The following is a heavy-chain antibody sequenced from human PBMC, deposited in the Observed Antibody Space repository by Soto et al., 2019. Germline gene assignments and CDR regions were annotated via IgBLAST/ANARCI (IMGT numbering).Heavy chain of an antibody. Sequence: QVQLEQSGGGLVKPGGSLRLSCGASGFMFGDYYMSWIRQAPGKGLEWIAYISSSGRIIYYGDSVRGRFTISRDNANNLLYLQMNSLGVDDTAVYYCARDDPAFYDYWGQGTLVTVSS. CDR2: ISSSGRII. D-gene: IGHD5-18*01. CDR1: GFMFGDYY. CDR3: ARDDPAFYDY. J-gene: IGHJ4*02. V-gene: IGHV3-11*01.